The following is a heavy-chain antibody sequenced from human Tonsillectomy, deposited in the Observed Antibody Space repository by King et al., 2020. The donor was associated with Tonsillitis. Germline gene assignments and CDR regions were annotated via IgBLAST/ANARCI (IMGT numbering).Heavy chain of an antibody. CDR2: INSDGSST. Sequence: VQLVESGGGLVQPGGSLRLSCAASGFTFSSYWMHWVRQAPGKGLVWVSRINSDGSSTSYADSVRGRFTISRDNAKNTLYLQMNSLRAEDTAVYYCARGEFMYYDSSGYTDYWGQGTLVTVSS. CDR1: GFTFSSYW. J-gene: IGHJ4*02. V-gene: IGHV3-74*01. CDR3: ARGEFMYYDSSGYTDY. D-gene: IGHD3-22*01.